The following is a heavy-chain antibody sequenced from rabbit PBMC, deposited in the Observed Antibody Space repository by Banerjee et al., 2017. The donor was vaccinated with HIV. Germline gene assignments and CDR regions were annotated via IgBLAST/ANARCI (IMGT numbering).Heavy chain of an antibody. D-gene: IGHD5-1*01. V-gene: IGHV1S45*01. CDR3: ARFVGGTYPFDL. CDR2: IYAGSGGTT. CDR1: GFDFSSYH. J-gene: IGHJ6*01. Sequence: QEQLEESGGGLVKPGASLTLTCTASGFDFSSYHMCWVRQAPGKGLEWIGCIYAGSGGTTWYASWAKGRFTISKTSSTTVTLQMTSLTAADTATYFCARFVGGTYPFDLWGQGTLVTVS.